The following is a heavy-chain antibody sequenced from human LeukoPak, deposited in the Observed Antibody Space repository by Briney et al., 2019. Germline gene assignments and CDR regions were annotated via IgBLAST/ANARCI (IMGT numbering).Heavy chain of an antibody. CDR2: ISAYNGNT. CDR1: GYTFTGYY. CDR3: AVSGYSSGWGTKYYYYYMDV. V-gene: IGHV1-18*04. D-gene: IGHD6-19*01. J-gene: IGHJ6*03. Sequence: GASVKVSCKASGYTFTGYYMHWVRQAPGQGLEWMGWISAYNGNTNYAQKLQGRVTMTTDTSTSTAYMELRSLRSDDTAVYYCAVSGYSSGWGTKYYYYYMDVWGKGTTVTVSS.